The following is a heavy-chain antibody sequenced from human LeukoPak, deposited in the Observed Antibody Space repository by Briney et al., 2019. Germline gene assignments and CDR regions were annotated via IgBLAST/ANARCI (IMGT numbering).Heavy chain of an antibody. CDR3: AKGVSGSLYYFDS. CDR1: GFTFGSYA. Sequence: GRSLRLSCAASGFTFGSYAMHWVRQAPGKGLEWVSGLSGGGGRTYYADSVKGRFTISRDSSKSTLFLQMNSLRADDTAVYYCAKGVSGSLYYFDSWGQGTLVTVSS. CDR2: LSGGGGRT. J-gene: IGHJ4*02. V-gene: IGHV3-23*01. D-gene: IGHD5-12*01.